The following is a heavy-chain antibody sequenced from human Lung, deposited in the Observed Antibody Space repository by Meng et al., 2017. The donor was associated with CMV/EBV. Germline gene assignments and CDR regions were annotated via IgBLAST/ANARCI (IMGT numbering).Heavy chain of an antibody. CDR2: TSYVGSNK. D-gene: IGHD4-17*01. CDR3: ARDNYGDFGDAFDI. J-gene: IGHJ3*02. V-gene: IGHV3-30-3*01. CDR1: GFTLSSYA. Sequence: SLSLXXAVSGFTLSSYAMHWVRQAPGKGLEWVAVTSYVGSNKNYADSVKDRFTISRDNSKNTLYLQMNSLRAEDTAVYYCARDNYGDFGDAFDIWGQGTMVTVSS.